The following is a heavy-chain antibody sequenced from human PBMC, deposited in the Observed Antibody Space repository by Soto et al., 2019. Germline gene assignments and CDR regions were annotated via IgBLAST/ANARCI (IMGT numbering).Heavy chain of an antibody. CDR3: ARAVGDPLYYLDY. V-gene: IGHV4-59*08. CDR2: TDYSGNT. J-gene: IGHJ4*02. CDR1: SASISSYY. D-gene: IGHD6-19*01. Sequence: SETLSLTCTVSSASISSYYWIWIRPSPGKGLEWIGYTDYSGNTNYNPSLKSRVTISGDTSKNQFSLRLSSVTAADTAVYYCARAVGDPLYYLDYWGQGTLVTVSS.